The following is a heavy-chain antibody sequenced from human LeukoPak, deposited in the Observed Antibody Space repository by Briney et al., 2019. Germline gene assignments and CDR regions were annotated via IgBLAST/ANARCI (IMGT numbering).Heavy chain of an antibody. J-gene: IGHJ4*02. D-gene: IGHD3-10*01. CDR3: ARDRGYYGSGSYYKGDLYYFDY. V-gene: IGHV1-69*13. CDR2: IIPIFGTA. CDR1: GGTFSSYA. Sequence: GASVKVSCKASGGTFSSYAISWVRQAPGQGLEWMGGIIPIFGTANYAQKFQGRVTITADESTSTAYMELSSLRSEDTAVYYCARDRGYYGSGSYYKGDLYYFDYWGQGTLVTVSS.